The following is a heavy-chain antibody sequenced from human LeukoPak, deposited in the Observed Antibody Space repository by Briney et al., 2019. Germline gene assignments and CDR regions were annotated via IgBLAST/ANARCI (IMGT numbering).Heavy chain of an antibody. Sequence: AGGSLRLSCAASGFTFSSYSMNWVRQAPGKGLEWVSSISSSSSYIYYADSVKGRFTISRDNAKNSLYLQMNSLRAEDTAVYYCARDYEDYYGDSNYGMDVWGQGTMVTVSS. CDR2: ISSSSSYI. CDR1: GFTFSSYS. J-gene: IGHJ6*02. V-gene: IGHV3-21*01. CDR3: ARDYEDYYGDSNYGMDV. D-gene: IGHD4-17*01.